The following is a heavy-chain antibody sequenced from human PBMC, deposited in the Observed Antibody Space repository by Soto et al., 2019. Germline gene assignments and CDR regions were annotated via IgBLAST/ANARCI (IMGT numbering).Heavy chain of an antibody. J-gene: IGHJ2*01. CDR1: GGSVSSAGYY. CDR3: ATLPFIQPLGWYFDL. D-gene: IGHD5-18*01. Sequence: SETLSLTCTVSGGSVSSAGYYWTWIRQHPGKGLEWLGWVYYSGGNSYNPSLKSRVTISADTSKNQFSLKLSSVTAADTAVYYCATLPFIQPLGWYFDLWGRGTLVTVSS. CDR2: VYYSGGN. V-gene: IGHV4-31*03.